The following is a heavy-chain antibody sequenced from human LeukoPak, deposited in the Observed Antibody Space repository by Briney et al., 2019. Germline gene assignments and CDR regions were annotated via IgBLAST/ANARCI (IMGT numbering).Heavy chain of an antibody. Sequence: GGSLRLSCAASGFTFSSYGMHWVRQAPGKGLEWVAVIWYDGSNKYYADSVKGRFTISRDNSKNTLYLDMNSLRAEDTAVYYCARPDSSGWSHAFDIWGQGTKVTVSS. CDR2: IWYDGSNK. V-gene: IGHV3-33*01. CDR1: GFTFSSYG. J-gene: IGHJ3*02. D-gene: IGHD6-19*01. CDR3: ARPDSSGWSHAFDI.